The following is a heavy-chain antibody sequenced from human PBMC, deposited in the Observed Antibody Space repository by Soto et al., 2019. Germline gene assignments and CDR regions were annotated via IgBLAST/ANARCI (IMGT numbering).Heavy chain of an antibody. CDR3: ALAADYYDRSGNDGFEI. Sequence: ASLKGSCKASGYTFTGYYMHWVRQAPGQGLEWMGWINPNSGGTNYAQKFQGWVTMTRDTTISKAYMELSRLRSDDTAVYYCALAADYYDRSGNDGFEIWGQGTMVSVSS. CDR2: INPNSGGT. V-gene: IGHV1-2*04. J-gene: IGHJ3*02. D-gene: IGHD3-22*01. CDR1: GYTFTGYY.